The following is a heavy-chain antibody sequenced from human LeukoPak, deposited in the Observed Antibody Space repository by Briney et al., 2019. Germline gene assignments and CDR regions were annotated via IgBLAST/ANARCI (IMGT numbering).Heavy chain of an antibody. V-gene: IGHV1-8*03. CDR2: MNPNSGNT. J-gene: IGHJ6*03. D-gene: IGHD3-9*01. CDR1: GYTFTSYD. Sequence: ASVKVSCKASGYTFTSYDINWVRQATGQGLEWMGWMNPNSGNTGYAQKFQGRVTITRNTSISTAYMELSSLRSEDTAGYYCARDLGYYDILTGYYYYYYYMDVWGKGTTVTVSS. CDR3: ARDLGYYDILTGYYYYYYYMDV.